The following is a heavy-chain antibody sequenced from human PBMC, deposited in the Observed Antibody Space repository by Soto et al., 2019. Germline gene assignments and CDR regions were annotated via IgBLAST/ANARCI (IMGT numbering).Heavy chain of an antibody. CDR1: GFSLSTSGVG. CDR3: AHSSWIAVAGTFDY. CDR2: IYWNDDK. V-gene: IGHV2-5*01. Sequence: SGPTLVNPTQTLTLTCTFSGFSLSTSGVGVGWIRQPPGKALEWLALIYWNDDKRYSPSLKSGLTITKDTSKNQVVLTMTNMDPVDTATYYCAHSSWIAVAGTFDYWGQGTLVTVSS. D-gene: IGHD6-19*01. J-gene: IGHJ4*02.